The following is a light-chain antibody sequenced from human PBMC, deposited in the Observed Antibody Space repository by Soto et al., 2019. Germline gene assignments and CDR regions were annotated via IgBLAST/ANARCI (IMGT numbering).Light chain of an antibody. CDR2: AAS. J-gene: IGKJ3*01. Sequence: AIRMTQSPSSLSASTGDRVTITCRASQGISSYLAWYQQKPGKAPKLLIYAASTLQTGVPSRFSGSGSGTDFTLTISSLQPEDFASYYCQHLNSYSFTFGPGTKVDIK. CDR1: QGISSY. CDR3: QHLNSYSFT. V-gene: IGKV1-8*01.